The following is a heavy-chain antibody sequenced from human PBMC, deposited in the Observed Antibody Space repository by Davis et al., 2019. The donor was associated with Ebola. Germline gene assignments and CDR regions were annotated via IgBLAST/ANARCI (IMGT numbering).Heavy chain of an antibody. Sequence: SETLSLTCTVSGGSISSYYWSWIRQPPGKGLEWIGSIYYSGSTYYNPSLKSRVTISVDTSKNQFSLKLSSVTAADTAVYYCARVVSSGYYYYYYGMDVWGQGTTVTVSS. J-gene: IGHJ6*02. CDR3: ARVVSSGYYYYYYGMDV. D-gene: IGHD3-22*01. CDR1: GGSISSYY. CDR2: IYYSGST. V-gene: IGHV4-59*01.